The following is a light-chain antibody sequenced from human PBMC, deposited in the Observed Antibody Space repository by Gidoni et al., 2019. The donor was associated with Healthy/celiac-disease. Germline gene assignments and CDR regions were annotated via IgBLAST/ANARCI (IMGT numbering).Light chain of an antibody. CDR3: SSYTSSSTLVV. J-gene: IGLJ2*01. Sequence: HSALPQPASVSVSPVQSITISCTGTSSDVGCYNYVSWYQQHPGKAPKLMIYDVSNRPSGVSNRFAGSKAGNTASLTISGLQAEDEADYYCSSYTSSSTLVVFGGGTKLTVL. V-gene: IGLV2-14*01. CDR1: SSDVGCYNY. CDR2: DVS.